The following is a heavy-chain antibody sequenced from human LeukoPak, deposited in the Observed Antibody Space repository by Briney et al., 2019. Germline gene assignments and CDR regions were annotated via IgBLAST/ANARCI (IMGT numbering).Heavy chain of an antibody. Sequence: PGGSLRLSCAASGFSFSNYNMNWVRQAPGKGLEWVSSITSDSRYIYYGDSVKGRFTISRDNAKNSLFLQMDSLTDEDTAVYYCAREGFGEAGGAFDIWGQGTMVTVSS. CDR1: GFSFSNYN. V-gene: IGHV3-21*04. J-gene: IGHJ3*02. D-gene: IGHD3-10*01. CDR2: ITSDSRYI. CDR3: AREGFGEAGGAFDI.